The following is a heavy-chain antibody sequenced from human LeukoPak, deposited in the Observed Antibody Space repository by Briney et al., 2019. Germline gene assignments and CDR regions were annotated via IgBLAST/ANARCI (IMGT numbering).Heavy chain of an antibody. CDR1: GFTFSNYA. V-gene: IGHV3-23*01. Sequence: GGSLRLSCAASGFTFSNYAMSWVRQAPGKGLEWVSSISGSGATTYYADSVQGRFTISRDNSKNTLYLQMNSLRAEDTAVYYCAKANVKYCSGGSCFDAFDIWGQGTMVTVSS. D-gene: IGHD2-15*01. J-gene: IGHJ3*02. CDR2: ISGSGATT. CDR3: AKANVKYCSGGSCFDAFDI.